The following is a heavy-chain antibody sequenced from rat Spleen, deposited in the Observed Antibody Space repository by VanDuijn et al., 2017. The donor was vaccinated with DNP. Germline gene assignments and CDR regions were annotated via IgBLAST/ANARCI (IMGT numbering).Heavy chain of an antibody. CDR1: RITFSDHN. Sequence: EVQLVESGGGLVQPGRSLKLSCAVSRITFSDHNMAWVRQAPKKGLEWVAYISYDGGSTYYRDSVKGRFPISRDNTKSTLYLQMNSLRSEDTATYYCTRDALASSGVTSLFDYWGQGVTVTVSS. V-gene: IGHV5-20*01. D-gene: IGHD1-1*01. J-gene: IGHJ2*01. CDR2: ISYDGGST. CDR3: TRDALASSGVTSLFDY.